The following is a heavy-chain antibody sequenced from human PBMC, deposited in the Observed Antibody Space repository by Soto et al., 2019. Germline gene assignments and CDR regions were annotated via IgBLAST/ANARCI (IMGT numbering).Heavy chain of an antibody. J-gene: IGHJ4*02. Sequence: VQLVESGGGVVQPGRSLRLSCAASGFTFSSYGMHWVRQAPGKGLEWVAVISYDGSNKYYADSVKGRFTISRDNSKNTLYLQMNSLRAEDTAVYYCAKEQNTVTPFDYWGQGTLVTVSS. CDR3: AKEQNTVTPFDY. CDR2: ISYDGSNK. CDR1: GFTFSSYG. D-gene: IGHD4-17*01. V-gene: IGHV3-30*18.